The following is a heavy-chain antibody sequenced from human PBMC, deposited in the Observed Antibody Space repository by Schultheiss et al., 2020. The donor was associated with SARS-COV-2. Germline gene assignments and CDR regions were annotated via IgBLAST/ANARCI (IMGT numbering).Heavy chain of an antibody. Sequence: SQTLSLTCTVSGGSIRSYYWSWIRQPPGKDLEWVGYIFYSGNTDYNPSLKSRVTISVDTSKNQFSLKLSSVTAADTAVYYCACYSSSWYNYWGQGTLVTVSS. J-gene: IGHJ4*02. CDR2: IFYSGNT. CDR1: GGSIRSYY. V-gene: IGHV4-59*01. CDR3: ACYSSSWYNY. D-gene: IGHD6-13*01.